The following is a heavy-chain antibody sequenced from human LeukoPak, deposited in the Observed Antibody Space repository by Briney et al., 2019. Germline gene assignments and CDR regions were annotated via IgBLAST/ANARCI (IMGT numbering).Heavy chain of an antibody. J-gene: IGHJ6*03. Sequence: GGSLRLSCAASGFSFSSYSMKWVRQAPGKGLEWVAVISYDGSNKYYADSVKGRFTISRDNSKNTLYLQMNSLRAEDTAVYYCAREYRIYGDYPYYYYYMDVWGKGTTVTVSS. CDR2: ISYDGSNK. CDR3: AREYRIYGDYPYYYYYMDV. CDR1: GFSFSSYS. D-gene: IGHD4-17*01. V-gene: IGHV3-30*03.